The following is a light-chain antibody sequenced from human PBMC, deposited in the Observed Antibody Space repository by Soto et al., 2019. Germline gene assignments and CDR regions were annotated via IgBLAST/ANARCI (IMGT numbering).Light chain of an antibody. Sequence: QCALTQPASVSGSPGQSITISCTGTSSDVGGYNYVSWYQQHPGKAPKLMIYDVSNRPSGVSNRFSGSKSGNTASLTISGLQAEDEADYYCSSYTSSSTKVFGGWTKLTVL. CDR2: DVS. CDR3: SSYTSSSTKV. J-gene: IGLJ3*02. V-gene: IGLV2-14*01. CDR1: SSDVGGYNY.